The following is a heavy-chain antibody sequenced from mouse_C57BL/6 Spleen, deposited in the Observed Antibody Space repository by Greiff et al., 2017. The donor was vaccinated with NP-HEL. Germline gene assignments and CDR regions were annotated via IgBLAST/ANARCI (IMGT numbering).Heavy chain of an antibody. J-gene: IGHJ2*01. V-gene: IGHV14-4*01. CDR2: IDPENGDT. Sequence: VQLKQSGAELVRPGASVKLSCTASGFNIKDDYMHWVKQRPEQGLEWIGWIDPENGDTEYASKFQGKATITADTSSNTAYLQLSSLTSEDTAVYYFTSGTPDYWGQGTTLTVSS. D-gene: IGHD4-1*01. CDR1: GFNIKDDY. CDR3: TSGTPDY.